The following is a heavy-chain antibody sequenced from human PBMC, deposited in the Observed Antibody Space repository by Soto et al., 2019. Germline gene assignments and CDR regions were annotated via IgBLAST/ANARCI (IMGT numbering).Heavy chain of an antibody. CDR1: GFTFSSYG. Sequence: QVQLVESGGGVVQPGRSLRLSCAASGFTFSSYGMHWVRQAPGKGLEWVAVISYDGSNKYYADSVKGRFTISRDNSKNTLYLQINSVRAEDTAVYYCAPGTFGGVKMSDYWGQGTLVTVSS. CDR3: APGTFGGVKMSDY. J-gene: IGHJ4*02. V-gene: IGHV3-30*03. D-gene: IGHD3-16*01. CDR2: ISYDGSNK.